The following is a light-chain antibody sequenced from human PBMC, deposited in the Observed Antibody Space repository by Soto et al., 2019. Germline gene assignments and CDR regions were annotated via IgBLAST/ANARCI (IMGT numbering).Light chain of an antibody. CDR1: QSVLFRSNNKNY. J-gene: IGKJ2*01. CDR3: QQYYSIPPT. CDR2: WAS. V-gene: IGKV4-1*01. Sequence: DIVMTQSPDSLAMSLGERATINCKSSQSVLFRSNNKNYLAWYQQKPGQPPKLLIYWASTRESGVPDRSSGSGTGADVTLTISSLQAEDVAIYYCQQYYSIPPTFGQGTKLEIK.